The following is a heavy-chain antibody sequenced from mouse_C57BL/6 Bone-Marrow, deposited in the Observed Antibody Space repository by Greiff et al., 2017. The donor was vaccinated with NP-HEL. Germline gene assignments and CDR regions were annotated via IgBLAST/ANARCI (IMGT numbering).Heavy chain of an antibody. D-gene: IGHD2-5*01. J-gene: IGHJ4*01. CDR1: GFNIKDDY. CDR2: IDPENGDT. Sequence: VQLQQSGAELVRPGASVKLSCTASGFNIKDDYMHWVKQRPEQGLEWIGWIDPENGDTEYASKFQGKATITADTSSNTAYLQLSSLTSEDTAVYYCTTNYYSNYDAMDYWGQGTSVTVSS. CDR3: TTNYYSNYDAMDY. V-gene: IGHV14-4*01.